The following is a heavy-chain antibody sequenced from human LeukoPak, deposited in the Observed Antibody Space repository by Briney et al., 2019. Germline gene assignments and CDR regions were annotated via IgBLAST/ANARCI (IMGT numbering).Heavy chain of an antibody. D-gene: IGHD3-22*01. CDR3: ARGYYYDYSGPDFDY. V-gene: IGHV4-59*01. CDR2: IYYTGST. J-gene: IGHJ4*02. Sequence: PSETPSLTCTVSSGSISLYYWSWIRQPPGKGLEWIGYIYYTGSTNSNPSLKSRVTISVDTSKNQFSLRLTSVTAADTAVYYCARGYYYDYSGPDFDYWGQGTLVTVSS. CDR1: SGSISLYY.